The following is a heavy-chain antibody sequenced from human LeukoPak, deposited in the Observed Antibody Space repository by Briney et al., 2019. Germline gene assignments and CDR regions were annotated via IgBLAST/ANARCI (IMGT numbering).Heavy chain of an antibody. CDR3: VKGPSSGWYYYFDY. J-gene: IGHJ4*02. CDR1: GFTFSSYA. CDR2: ISSNGGST. V-gene: IGHV3-64D*06. Sequence: GGSLRLSCSASGFTFSSYAMHWVRQAPGKGLEYVSAISSNGGSTYYADSVEGRFTISRDNSKNTLYLQMSSLRAEDTAVYYCVKGPSSGWYYYFDYWGQGTLVTVSS. D-gene: IGHD6-19*01.